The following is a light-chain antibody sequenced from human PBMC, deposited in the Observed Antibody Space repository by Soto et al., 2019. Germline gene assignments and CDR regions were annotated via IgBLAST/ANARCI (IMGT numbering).Light chain of an antibody. V-gene: IGLV1-44*01. J-gene: IGLJ2*01. CDR3: VAWDDTLNGPG. Sequence: QSVLSQAPSASGTPGQTVTISCSGSNSIIGSNTVYWYRQLPGTAPKLLIYHNYQRPSGVPDRFSGSKSGTSASLAISGLQSDDEAHYYCVAWDDTLNGPGFGGGTKLTVL. CDR1: NSIIGSNT. CDR2: HNY.